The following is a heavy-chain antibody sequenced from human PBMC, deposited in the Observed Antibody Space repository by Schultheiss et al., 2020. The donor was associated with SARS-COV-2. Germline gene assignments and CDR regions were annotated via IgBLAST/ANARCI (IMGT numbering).Heavy chain of an antibody. Sequence: GGSLRLSCTASGFTFGDYAMSWVRQAPGKGLEWVGFIRSKAYGGTTEYAASVKGRFTISRDDSKSIAYLQMNSLRAEDTAVYYCARVMRGIYYVRWFDPWGQGTMVTVSS. D-gene: IGHD1-26*01. CDR1: GFTFGDYA. CDR3: ARVMRGIYYVRWFDP. J-gene: IGHJ5*02. V-gene: IGHV3-49*04. CDR2: IRSKAYGGTT.